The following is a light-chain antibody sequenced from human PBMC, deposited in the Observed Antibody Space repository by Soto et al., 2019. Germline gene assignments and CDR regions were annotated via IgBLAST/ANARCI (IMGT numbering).Light chain of an antibody. J-gene: IGKJ1*01. CDR3: QHYNSYSEA. CDR1: QSASTF. Sequence: DIQMTQSPSTLSASVGDRVTITCRASQSASTFLAWYQQKPGQAPKLLIYDASTLQSGVPSRFSASGSGTEFALTISGLQPDDFATYYCQHYNSYSEAFGQGTKV. CDR2: DAS. V-gene: IGKV1-5*01.